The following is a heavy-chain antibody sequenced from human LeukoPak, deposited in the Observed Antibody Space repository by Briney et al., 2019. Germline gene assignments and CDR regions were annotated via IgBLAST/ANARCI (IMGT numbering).Heavy chain of an antibody. V-gene: IGHV3-48*03. Sequence: GGSLRLSCAASGLTFSSYEMNWVRQAPGKGLEWVSYISSSGSTIYYADSVKGRFTISRDNAKYSLYLQMNSLRAEDTAVYYCARVAGYSSSWYRFDYWGQGTLVTVSS. J-gene: IGHJ4*02. CDR1: GLTFSSYE. CDR2: ISSSGSTI. CDR3: ARVAGYSSSWYRFDY. D-gene: IGHD6-13*01.